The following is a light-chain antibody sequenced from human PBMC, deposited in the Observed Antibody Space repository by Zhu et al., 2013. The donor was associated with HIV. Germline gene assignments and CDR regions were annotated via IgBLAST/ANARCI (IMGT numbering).Light chain of an antibody. V-gene: IGLV1-40*01. J-gene: IGLJ3*02. CDR2: GNN. Sequence: QSVLTQPPSVSGAPGQRVTISCTGSSSNIGAGYDVHWYQQLPGTAPKLLIYGNNNRPSGVPDRFSGSKSGTSASLAIRGLRSDDEGDYVCASWDDSLSGWVFGGGTRVTVL. CDR1: SSNIGAGYD. CDR3: ASWDDSLSGWV.